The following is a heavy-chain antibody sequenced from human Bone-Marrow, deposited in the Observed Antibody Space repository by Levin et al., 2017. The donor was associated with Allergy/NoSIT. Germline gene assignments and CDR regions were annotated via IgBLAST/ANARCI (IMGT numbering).Heavy chain of an antibody. D-gene: IGHD3-9*01. J-gene: IGHJ5*01. CDR2: IKSRSDGGAS. CDR3: VRHFDWIFGS. V-gene: IGHV3-15*01. Sequence: AGGSLRLSCAGSGFIFSDAWMSWVRQAPGKGPEWVGRIKSRSDGGASDYAAPVRGRFTMSRDDSRNTVFLQMNRLKSEDTGLYYCVRHFDWIFGSWGQGTLVTVSS. CDR1: GFIFSDAW.